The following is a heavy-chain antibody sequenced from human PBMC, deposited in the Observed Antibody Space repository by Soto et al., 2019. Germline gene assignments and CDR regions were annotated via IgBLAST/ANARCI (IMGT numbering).Heavy chain of an antibody. CDR2: IYYSGIT. J-gene: IGHJ6*02. Sequence: SETLSLTCTGAGGSSSSYYWSWIRPPPGKGLEWIGYIYYSGITNYNPSLKSRVTISVDTSKNQFSLKLSSVTSSDTAVYYCAGYKSNYYSGMDVWVQGSTVTGS. CDR3: AGYKSNYYSGMDV. V-gene: IGHV4-59*01. D-gene: IGHD1-1*01. CDR1: GGSSSSYY.